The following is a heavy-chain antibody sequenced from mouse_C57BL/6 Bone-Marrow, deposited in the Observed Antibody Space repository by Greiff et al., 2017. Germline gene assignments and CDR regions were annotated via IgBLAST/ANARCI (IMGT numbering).Heavy chain of an antibody. Sequence: VQLQQSGAELAKPGASVKLSCKASGYTFTSYWMHWVKQRPGQGLEWIGYINPSSGYTKYNQKFKDKATLPADKSSSTAYMQLSSLTYEDSAVYYCASYYGSYYWGQGTTLTVSS. CDR3: ASYYGSYY. V-gene: IGHV1-7*01. CDR1: GYTFTSYW. D-gene: IGHD1-1*01. CDR2: INPSSGYT. J-gene: IGHJ2*01.